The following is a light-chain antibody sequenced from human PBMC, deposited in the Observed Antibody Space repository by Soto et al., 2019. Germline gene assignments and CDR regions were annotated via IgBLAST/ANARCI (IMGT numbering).Light chain of an antibody. Sequence: DIAMTQSPSTLSASVGDRVTITCPASQSITTWLAWYQQKPGKAPKLLIYKATNVQTGVPSRFSGSGSGTEFSLTISSLQPEDFAIYYCQQYNDYQYTFGQGTKLEIK. J-gene: IGKJ2*01. CDR2: KAT. V-gene: IGKV1-5*03. CDR3: QQYNDYQYT. CDR1: QSITTW.